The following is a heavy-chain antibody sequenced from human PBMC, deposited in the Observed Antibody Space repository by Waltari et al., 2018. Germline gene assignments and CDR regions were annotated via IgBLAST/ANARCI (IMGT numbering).Heavy chain of an antibody. V-gene: IGHV3-20*04. D-gene: IGHD2-8*01. Sequence: EVELVEKGGGVVRPGGSLRLSCATSGFTFEDYGMSWVRQAPGKGMECVTGIKWNGVTTSYAEAVKGRFSISRDTSKNTLFLQMNTLRSEDSGVYYCARGDGYCISGVCKRWIDVWGQGILVTVSS. CDR1: GFTFEDYG. J-gene: IGHJ4*02. CDR2: IKWNGVTT. CDR3: ARGDGYCISGVCKRWIDV.